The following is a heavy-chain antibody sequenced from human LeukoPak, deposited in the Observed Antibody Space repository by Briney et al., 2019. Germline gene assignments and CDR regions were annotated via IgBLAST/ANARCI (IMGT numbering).Heavy chain of an antibody. CDR3: AKHSRSSFYYSYMDV. CDR2: ISGSGGTT. V-gene: IGHV3-23*01. CDR1: GFTFSNYA. Sequence: GGSLRLSCAASGFTFSNYAMSWVRRAPGKGLEWVSSISGSGGTTYYADSVKGRFTISRDNSENTLYLQMNSLRAEDTAVYYCAKHSRSSFYYSYMDVWGKGTTVIVSS. D-gene: IGHD6-6*01. J-gene: IGHJ6*03.